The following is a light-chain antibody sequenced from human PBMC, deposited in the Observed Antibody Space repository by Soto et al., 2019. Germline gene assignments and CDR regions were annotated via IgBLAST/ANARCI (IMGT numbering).Light chain of an antibody. Sequence: QLVLTQSPSASASLGASVKFTCTLSSGHSNYAIAWHQQQPEKGPRFLMKVNSDGSHSKGDGIPDRFSGSSSGAERYLTISRLQSEDEADYYCQTWGTGIQVFGGGTKLTVL. CDR2: VNSDGSH. V-gene: IGLV4-69*01. CDR3: QTWGTGIQV. J-gene: IGLJ2*01. CDR1: SGHSNYA.